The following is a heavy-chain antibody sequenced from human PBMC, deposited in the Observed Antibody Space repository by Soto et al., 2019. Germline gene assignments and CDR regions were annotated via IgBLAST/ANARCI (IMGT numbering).Heavy chain of an antibody. CDR2: IIPIFGTA. V-gene: IGHV1-69*12. D-gene: IGHD2-2*01. J-gene: IGHJ5*02. CDR1: GGTFSSYA. Sequence: QVQLVQSGAEVKKPGSSVKVSCKASGGTFSSYAISWVRQAPGQGLEWMGGIIPIFGTANYAQKFQGRVTITADESTSTAYMELSSLRSEDTAVYYCARGPLNCISTSCWNWFDPWAREPWSPSPQ. CDR3: ARGPLNCISTSCWNWFDP.